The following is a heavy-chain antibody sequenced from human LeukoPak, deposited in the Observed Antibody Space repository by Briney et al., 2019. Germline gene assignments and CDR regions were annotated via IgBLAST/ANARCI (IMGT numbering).Heavy chain of an antibody. CDR2: ISYDVTKR. CDR3: ARGNYGMDV. CDR1: GFIFSNYA. V-gene: IGHV3-30*04. Sequence: QPGRSLRLSCAASGFIFSNYAIHWVRQAPSKGLEWVALISYDVTKREYADSVKGRFTISRENSKNTLYLQMNSLRVEDTAVYFCARGNYGMDVWGQGTTVTVSS. J-gene: IGHJ6*02.